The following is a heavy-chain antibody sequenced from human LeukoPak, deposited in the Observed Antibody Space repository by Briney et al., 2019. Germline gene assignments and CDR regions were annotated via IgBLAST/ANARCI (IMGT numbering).Heavy chain of an antibody. V-gene: IGHV3-21*01. CDR3: ARSSLRITMVFYYYMDV. CDR1: GFTFSSYS. CDR2: ISSSSSYI. D-gene: IGHD3-10*01. Sequence: GGSLRLSCAASGFTFSSYSMNWVRQAPGKGLEWVSSISSSSSYIYYADSVKGRFTISRDNAKNSLYLQMNSLRAEDTAVYYCARSSLRITMVFYYYMDVWGKGTTVTVSS. J-gene: IGHJ6*03.